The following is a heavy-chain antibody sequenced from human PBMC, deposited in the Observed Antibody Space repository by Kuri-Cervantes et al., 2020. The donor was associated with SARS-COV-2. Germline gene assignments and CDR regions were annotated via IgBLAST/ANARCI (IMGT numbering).Heavy chain of an antibody. CDR2: ITPFNGNT. CDR1: GDTFTYRF. Sequence: SVKVSCKASGDTFTYRFVHWVRQAPGQAPEWVGWITPFNGNTKYAQRFQDRVTITRDRSKSTAYMELNSLRSEDTAIYCCARSGPGAISKEDDAFDAWGQGTKVTVSS. CDR3: ARSGPGAISKEDDAFDA. D-gene: IGHD2-21*01. J-gene: IGHJ3*01. V-gene: IGHV1-45*01.